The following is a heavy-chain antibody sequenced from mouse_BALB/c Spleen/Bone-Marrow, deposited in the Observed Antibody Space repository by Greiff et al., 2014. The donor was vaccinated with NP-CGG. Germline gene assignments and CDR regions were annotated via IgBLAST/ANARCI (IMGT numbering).Heavy chain of an antibody. V-gene: IGHV1-14*01. CDR3: ACRQFITTAAWFAY. Sequence: VQLQQSGPELVKPGASVKMSCKASGYTFTSYVMHWVKQKPGQGLERIGYINPYNDGTKYNEKFKGKATLTSDTPSSTAYMELSSLTSEDSAVYYCACRQFITTAAWFAYWGQGTLVTVSA. CDR1: GYTFTSYV. J-gene: IGHJ3*01. CDR2: INPYNDGT. D-gene: IGHD1-2*01.